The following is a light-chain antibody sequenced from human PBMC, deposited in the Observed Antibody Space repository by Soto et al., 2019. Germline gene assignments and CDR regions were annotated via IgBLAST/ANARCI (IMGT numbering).Light chain of an antibody. V-gene: IGLV2-14*01. J-gene: IGLJ3*02. CDR2: EVS. Sequence: QSALTQPPSASGSPGQSVTISCTGTSSDVGGYNYVSWYQQHPGKAPKLMIYEVSNRPSGVSNRFSGSKSGNTASLTISGLQAEDEADYYCNSYTSSSTWVFGGGTKLTVL. CDR3: NSYTSSSTWV. CDR1: SSDVGGYNY.